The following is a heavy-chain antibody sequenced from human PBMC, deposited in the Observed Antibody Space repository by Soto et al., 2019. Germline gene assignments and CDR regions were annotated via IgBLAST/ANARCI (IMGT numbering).Heavy chain of an antibody. V-gene: IGHV3-33*01. CDR2: IWFDGNNK. Sequence: QVQLVESGGNMVQPGRSLRLSCAASGFTFGNNAMHWVRHAAGKGLEWVAQIWFDGNNKYYTDSVKGRFTISRDNLKNTVYLQMDSLRADDTAVYYCARDGQQLAPYAMDVWGQGTTVMVSS. CDR1: GFTFGNNA. D-gene: IGHD6-13*01. CDR3: ARDGQQLAPYAMDV. J-gene: IGHJ6*02.